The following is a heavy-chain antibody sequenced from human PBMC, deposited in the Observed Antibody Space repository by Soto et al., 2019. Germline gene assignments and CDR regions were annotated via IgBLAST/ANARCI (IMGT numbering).Heavy chain of an antibody. CDR3: ARDLRGRGGYYYYYGMDV. Sequence: QVQLVESGGGVVQPGRSLRLSCAASGFTFSSYAMHWVRQAPGKGLEWVAVISYDGSNKYYADSVKGRFTISRDNSKNTLYLQMNSLRAEDTAVYYCARDLRGRGGYYYYYGMDVW. CDR1: GFTFSSYA. CDR2: ISYDGSNK. D-gene: IGHD1-26*01. J-gene: IGHJ6*01. V-gene: IGHV3-30-3*01.